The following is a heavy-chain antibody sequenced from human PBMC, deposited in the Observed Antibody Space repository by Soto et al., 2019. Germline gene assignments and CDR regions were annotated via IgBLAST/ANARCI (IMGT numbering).Heavy chain of an antibody. D-gene: IGHD2-2*01. CDR3: ARGGALSTSWYWGDGLDS. Sequence: QVQLEQSGSEVKKSWYSVKVSCKASGDSFSSHAITWVRQAPGHGLEWIGGIIPVFGTPSYAQRFQGRLTITADKSTNTSYMELRSLRSEDTAVYFCARGGALSTSWYWGDGLDSWGQGTQVTVSS. CDR1: GDSFSSHA. V-gene: IGHV1-69*06. J-gene: IGHJ4*02. CDR2: IIPVFGTP.